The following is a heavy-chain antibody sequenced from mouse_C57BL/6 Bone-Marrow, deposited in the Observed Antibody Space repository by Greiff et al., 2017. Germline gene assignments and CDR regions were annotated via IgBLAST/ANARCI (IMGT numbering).Heavy chain of an antibody. CDR3: ARLEFDGSSGDWYFDV. D-gene: IGHD1-1*01. CDR1: GYTSTSYD. Sequence: QVQLKESGPELVKPGASVKLSCKASGYTSTSYDINWVKQRPGQGLEWIGWIYPRDGSTKYNEKFKGKATLTVDTSSSTAYMGLHSLTSEGSAVYFCARLEFDGSSGDWYFDVWGTGTTVTGSS. V-gene: IGHV1-85*01. CDR2: IYPRDGST. J-gene: IGHJ1*03.